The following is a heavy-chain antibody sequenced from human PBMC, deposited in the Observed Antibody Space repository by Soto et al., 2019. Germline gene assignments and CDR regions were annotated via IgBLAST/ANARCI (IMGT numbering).Heavy chain of an antibody. CDR1: GFTFSDYY. J-gene: IGHJ3*02. CDR2: ISSSSSYT. V-gene: IGHV3-11*05. D-gene: IGHD3-10*01. CDR3: ARVPSLGPASGSI. Sequence: QVQLVESGGGLVKPGGSLRLSCAASGFTFSDYYMSWIRQAPGKCLEWVSYISSSSSYTNYADSVKGRFTISRDNAKNSLYLQMNSLRAEDTAVYSCARVPSLGPASGSILGQGTMVTVSS.